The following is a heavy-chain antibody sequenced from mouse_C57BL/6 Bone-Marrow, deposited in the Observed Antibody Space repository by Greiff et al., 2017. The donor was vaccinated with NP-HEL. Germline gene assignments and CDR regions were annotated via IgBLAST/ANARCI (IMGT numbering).Heavy chain of an antibody. CDR3: ARLNWDWWYFDV. J-gene: IGHJ1*03. D-gene: IGHD4-1*01. V-gene: IGHV1-19*01. CDR2: INPYNGGT. CDR1: GYTFTDYY. Sequence: EVQLQQSGPVLVKPGASVKMSCKASGYTFTDYYMNWVKQSHGKSLEWIGVINPYNGGTSYNQKFKGKATLTVDKSSSTAYMELNSLTSEDSAVYYGARLNWDWWYFDVWGTGTTVTVSS.